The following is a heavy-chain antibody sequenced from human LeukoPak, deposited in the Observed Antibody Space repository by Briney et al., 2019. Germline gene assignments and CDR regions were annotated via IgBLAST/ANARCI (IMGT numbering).Heavy chain of an antibody. Sequence: GGSLRLSCAASGFIFSRFTMHWVRQAPGRGLEYVSAISSNGDTTYYANSVKGRFTISRDNSKNTVSLEVGSLRAEDMAVYYCARSGGFSYGYQEFDYWGQGALVTVSS. CDR1: GFIFSRFT. J-gene: IGHJ4*02. V-gene: IGHV3-64*01. CDR2: ISSNGDTT. CDR3: ARSGGFSYGYQEFDY. D-gene: IGHD5-18*01.